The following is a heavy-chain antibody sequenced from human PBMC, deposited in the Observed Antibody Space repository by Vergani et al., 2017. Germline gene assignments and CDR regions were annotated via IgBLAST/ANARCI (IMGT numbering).Heavy chain of an antibody. D-gene: IGHD1-14*01. V-gene: IGHV1-69*01. J-gene: IGHJ6*02. CDR2: IIPIFGTA. Sequence: QVQLVQSGAEVKKPGSSVKVSCKASGGTFSSYAISWVRQAPGQGLEWMGGIIPIFGTANYAQKFQGRVTITADESTSTAYMELSSLRSEDKAVYYCASPWLEPRAPHYYYYGMDVWGQGTTVTVSS. CDR3: ASPWLEPRAPHYYYYGMDV. CDR1: GGTFSSYA.